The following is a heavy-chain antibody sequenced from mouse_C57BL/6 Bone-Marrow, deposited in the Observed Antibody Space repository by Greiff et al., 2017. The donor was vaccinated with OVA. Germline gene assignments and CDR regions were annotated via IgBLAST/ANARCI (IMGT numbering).Heavy chain of an antibody. Sequence: EVKLVESGGGLVQPGGSLKLSCAASGIDFSRYWMSWVRRAPGKGLEWIGEINPDSSTINYAPSLKDKFIISRDNAKNTLYLQMSKVRSEDTALYYCARGLPYDGYYVGYAMDYWGQGTSVTVSS. CDR3: ARGLPYDGYYVGYAMDY. V-gene: IGHV4-1*01. CDR2: INPDSSTI. CDR1: GIDFSRYW. D-gene: IGHD2-3*01. J-gene: IGHJ4*01.